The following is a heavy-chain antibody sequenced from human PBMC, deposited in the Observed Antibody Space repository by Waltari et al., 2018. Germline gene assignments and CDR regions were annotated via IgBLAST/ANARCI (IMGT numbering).Heavy chain of an antibody. CDR3: ALIAAADVFDY. Sequence: EVQLVESGGGLVQPGGSLSLACAASGFTVSSYSLHWLRQAPGKVLEWVSYISSSSSTIYYADSVKGRFTISRDNAKNSLYLQMNSLRAEDTAVYYCALIAAADVFDYWGQGTLVTVSS. CDR1: GFTVSSYS. J-gene: IGHJ4*02. D-gene: IGHD6-13*01. V-gene: IGHV3-48*01. CDR2: ISSSSSTI.